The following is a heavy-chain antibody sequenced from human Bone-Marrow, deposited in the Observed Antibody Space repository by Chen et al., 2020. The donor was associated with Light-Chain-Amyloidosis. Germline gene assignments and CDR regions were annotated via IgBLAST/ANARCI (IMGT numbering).Heavy chain of an antibody. D-gene: IGHD1-26*01. CDR1: GFTFSSYA. Sequence: EVQLVESGGGLVQPGGSLSISCAAAGFTFSSYAMHWVRQAPGKGLEYVSAISSNGGSTYYANSVKGRFTISRDNSKNTLYLQMGSLRAEDMAVYYCARLIVGATKGAFDIWGQGTMVTVSS. CDR2: ISSNGGST. V-gene: IGHV3-64*01. J-gene: IGHJ3*02. CDR3: ARLIVGATKGAFDI.